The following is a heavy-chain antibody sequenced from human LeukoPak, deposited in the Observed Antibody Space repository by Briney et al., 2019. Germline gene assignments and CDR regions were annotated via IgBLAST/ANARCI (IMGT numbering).Heavy chain of an antibody. V-gene: IGHV3-30*02. J-gene: IGHJ6*03. D-gene: IGHD3-22*01. CDR1: GFTFSSYG. CDR2: IRFDGSNN. Sequence: GGSLRLSCAASGFTFSSYGIHWVRQAPGKGLEWVAFIRFDGSNNYYADSVKGRFTISRDNSKNTLYLQMNSLRAEDTAVYYRAKDGGGYYPYYYYYMDVWGKGTTVTISS. CDR3: AKDGGGYYPYYYYYMDV.